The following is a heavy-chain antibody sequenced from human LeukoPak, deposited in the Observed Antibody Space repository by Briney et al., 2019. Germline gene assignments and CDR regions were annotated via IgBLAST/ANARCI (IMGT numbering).Heavy chain of an antibody. D-gene: IGHD6-13*01. V-gene: IGHV4-59*01. CDR2: IYYSGST. Sequence: SETLSLTCTVSGGSISSYYWSWIRQPPGKGLEWIGYIYYSGSTNYNPSPKSRVTILVDTSKNQFSLKLSSVTAADTAVYYCARDTAAAGTAHYYYYGMDVWGQGTTVTVSS. CDR1: GGSISSYY. J-gene: IGHJ6*02. CDR3: ARDTAAAGTAHYYYYGMDV.